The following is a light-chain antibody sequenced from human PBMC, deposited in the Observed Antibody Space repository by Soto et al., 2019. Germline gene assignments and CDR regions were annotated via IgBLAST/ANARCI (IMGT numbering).Light chain of an antibody. Sequence: QSVLTQPASVSGAPGQSITISCTGTHSDVGSYNLVSWYQQHPGKAPKVIIYEVSERPSGVSDRFSGSKSGNTASLMISGLQAEDEADYYCCSYAVSTTQTYVFGSGTKLTVL. CDR2: EVS. CDR3: CSYAVSTTQTYV. V-gene: IGLV2-23*02. CDR1: HSDVGSYNL. J-gene: IGLJ1*01.